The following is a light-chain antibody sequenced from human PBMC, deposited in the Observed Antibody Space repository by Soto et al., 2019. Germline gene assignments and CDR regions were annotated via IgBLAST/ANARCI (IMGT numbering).Light chain of an antibody. V-gene: IGKV1-39*01. CDR1: QNIASF. CDR2: DAS. J-gene: IGKJ2*01. CDR3: QQTYSMPVT. Sequence: DVQMTQSPSSLSASVGDRVTITCRASQNIASFLNWYQQRPGTAPKLLIYDASNLESGVPSRFSGRGSATDFTLSISSLQPEDFATYFCQQTYSMPVTFGQGTKLEMK.